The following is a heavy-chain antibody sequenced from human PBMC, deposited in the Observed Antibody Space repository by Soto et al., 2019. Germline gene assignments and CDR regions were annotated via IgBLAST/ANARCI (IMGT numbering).Heavy chain of an antibody. J-gene: IGHJ6*02. Sequence: SETLSLTCAVYGGSFSGYYWSWIRQPPGKGLEWIGEINHSGSTNYNPSLKSRVTISVDTSKNQFSLKLSSVTAADTAVYYCARDHRGRGDVWGQGTTVTVS. CDR1: GGSFSGYY. D-gene: IGHD3-10*01. V-gene: IGHV4-34*01. CDR3: ARDHRGRGDV. CDR2: INHSGST.